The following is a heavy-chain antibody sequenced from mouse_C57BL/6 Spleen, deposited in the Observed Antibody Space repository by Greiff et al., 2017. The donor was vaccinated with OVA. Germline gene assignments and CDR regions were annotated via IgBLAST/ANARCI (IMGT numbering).Heavy chain of an antibody. D-gene: IGHD2-5*01. CDR2: IYPGDGDT. Sequence: VQLQQSGAELVKPGASVKISCKASGYAFSSYWMNWVKQRPGKGLEWIGQIYPGDGDTNYNGKFKGKATLTADKSSSTAYMQLSSLTSEDSAVYFGARSDYSNYLYFDVWGTGTTVTVSS. J-gene: IGHJ1*03. CDR1: GYAFSSYW. V-gene: IGHV1-80*01. CDR3: ARSDYSNYLYFDV.